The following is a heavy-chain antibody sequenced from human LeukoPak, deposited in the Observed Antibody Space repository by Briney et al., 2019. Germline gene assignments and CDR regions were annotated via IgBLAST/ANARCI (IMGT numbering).Heavy chain of an antibody. CDR3: ARVRDYYGSGSYYDLHALIDY. V-gene: IGHV4-61*09. J-gene: IGHJ4*02. Sequence: PSETLSLTCTVSGGSISSGSYCWSWIRQPAGKGLEWIGHIHISGNTNYNPSLKSRVTISVDTSKNQFSLKLSSVTAADTAVYYCARVRDYYGSGSYYDLHALIDYWGQGTPVTVSS. CDR1: GGSISSGSYC. CDR2: IHISGNT. D-gene: IGHD3-10*01.